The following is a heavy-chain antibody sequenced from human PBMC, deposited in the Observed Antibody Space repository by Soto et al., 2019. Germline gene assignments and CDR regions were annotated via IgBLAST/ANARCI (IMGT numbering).Heavy chain of an antibody. J-gene: IGHJ3*01. V-gene: IGHV1-2*02. Sequence: QEQLEQSGAEVKNPGASVMVSCKASRYSFSGYYFHWVRQAPGQGPEWMGWINSDLGGTNYEKRYQGRVTMTRDTSTKTVYMELSSLRSDDTAVYFCATTHSVGAPTVIRGDDAFDLSGQRT. CDR3: ATTHSVGAPTVIRGDDAFDL. CDR2: INSDLGGT. CDR1: RYSFSGYY. D-gene: IGHD1-26*01.